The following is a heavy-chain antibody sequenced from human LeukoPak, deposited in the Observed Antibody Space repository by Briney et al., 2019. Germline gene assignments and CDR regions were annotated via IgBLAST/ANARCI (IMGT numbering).Heavy chain of an antibody. V-gene: IGHV3-9*01. CDR1: GFTFDDYA. D-gene: IGHD3-22*01. J-gene: IGHJ2*01. CDR2: ISWNSGSI. Sequence: GGSLRLSCAASGFTFDDYAMHWVRQAPGKGLEWVSGISWNSGSIGYADSVKGRFTISRDNAKNSLYLQMNSLRAEDTALYYCANEIDSTLSDNWYFDLWGRGTLVTVSS. CDR3: ANEIDSTLSDNWYFDL.